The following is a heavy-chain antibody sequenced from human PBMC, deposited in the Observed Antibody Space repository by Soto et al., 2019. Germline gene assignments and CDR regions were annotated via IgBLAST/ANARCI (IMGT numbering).Heavy chain of an antibody. CDR1: GFTFSSYA. J-gene: IGHJ4*02. CDR3: ARGPDYYPHYYFDY. V-gene: IGHV3-30-3*01. CDR2: ISYDGNNK. D-gene: IGHD1-26*01. Sequence: QVQLVESGGGVVQPGRSLRLSCAASGFTFSSYAMHWVRQAPGKGLEWVAVISYDGNNKYYADSVKGRFTISRDNSKNTLYLQMNSLRAEDTAVYYCARGPDYYPHYYFDYWGQGTLVTVSS.